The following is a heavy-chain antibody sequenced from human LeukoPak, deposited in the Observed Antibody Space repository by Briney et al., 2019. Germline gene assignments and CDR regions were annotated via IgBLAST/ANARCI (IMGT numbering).Heavy chain of an antibody. V-gene: IGHV3-74*01. D-gene: IGHD1-26*01. CDR2: INSDGSST. Sequence: GGSLRLSCAASGFTFSSYWMHWVRQAPGKGLVWVSRINSDGSSTSYADSVKGRFTISRDNAKNTLYLQMNSPRAEDTAVYYCARDLGSGSYYISSTVDYWGQGTLVTVSS. CDR3: ARDLGSGSYYISSTVDY. CDR1: GFTFSSYW. J-gene: IGHJ4*02.